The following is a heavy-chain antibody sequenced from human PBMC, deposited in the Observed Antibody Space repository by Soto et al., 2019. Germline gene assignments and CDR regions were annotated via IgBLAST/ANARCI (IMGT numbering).Heavy chain of an antibody. D-gene: IGHD6-6*01. CDR2: TYYRSKWYN. J-gene: IGHJ5*02. CDR1: GDSVSSDSVA. Sequence: LSLTCAISGDSVSSDSVAWNWIRQSPSRGLEWLGRTYYRSKWYNDYAVSVKSRITINSDTSKNQFSLHLNSVTPEDTAVYYCARDQKYNNWSKRFDPWGQGTLVTVSS. CDR3: ARDQKYNNWSKRFDP. V-gene: IGHV6-1*01.